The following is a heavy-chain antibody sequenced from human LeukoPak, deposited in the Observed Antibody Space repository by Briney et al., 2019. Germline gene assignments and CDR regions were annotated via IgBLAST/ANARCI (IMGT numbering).Heavy chain of an antibody. J-gene: IGHJ6*03. Sequence: GGSLRLSCAASGFTFSSYWMSWVRQAPGKGLEWVANIKQDGSEKYYVDSVKGRFTISRDNAKNSLYLQMNSLRAEDTAVYYCASQGDGLLYYYYMDVWGKGTTVTVSS. D-gene: IGHD3-16*01. CDR3: ASQGDGLLYYYYMDV. V-gene: IGHV3-7*01. CDR2: IKQDGSEK. CDR1: GFTFSSYW.